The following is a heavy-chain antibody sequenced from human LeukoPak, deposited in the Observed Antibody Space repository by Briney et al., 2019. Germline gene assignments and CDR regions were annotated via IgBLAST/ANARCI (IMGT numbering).Heavy chain of an antibody. CDR2: ISGSGGST. D-gene: IGHD3-16*01. J-gene: IGHJ4*02. V-gene: IGHV3-23*01. Sequence: PGGSLRLSCAASGFTFSSYAMSWVRQAPGKGLEWVSAISGSGGSTYYADSAKGRFTISRDNSRDTLYLQMNSLRVEDTAVYYCAKGYYDYVWGSYYFDYWGQGTLVTVSS. CDR1: GFTFSSYA. CDR3: AKGYYDYVWGSYYFDY.